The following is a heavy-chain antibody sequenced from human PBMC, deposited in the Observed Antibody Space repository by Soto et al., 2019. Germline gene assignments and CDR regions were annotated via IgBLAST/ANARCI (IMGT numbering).Heavy chain of an antibody. CDR1: GYTFTGYY. D-gene: IGHD6-13*01. CDR2: INPNSGGT. Sequence: ASVKVSCKASGYTFTGYYMHWVRQAPGQGLEWMGWINPNSGGTNYAQKFQGWVTMTRDTSISTAYMELSRLRSDDTAVYYCARDFIAAAGYYFDYWGQGTLVTVS. V-gene: IGHV1-2*04. J-gene: IGHJ4*02. CDR3: ARDFIAAAGYYFDY.